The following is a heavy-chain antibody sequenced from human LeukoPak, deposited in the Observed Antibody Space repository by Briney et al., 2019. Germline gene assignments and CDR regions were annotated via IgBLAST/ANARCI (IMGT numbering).Heavy chain of an antibody. D-gene: IGHD4-17*01. CDR3: ARDATTDFWFDP. Sequence: GSVEVSCKASGYTFTGYYVHWVRQAPGQGLEWMGWINPNSGGTNYAQKFQGRVTMTRDTSISTAYMELSKLKSDDTAVYHCARDATTDFWFDPWGQGTLVTVSS. V-gene: IGHV1-2*02. J-gene: IGHJ5*02. CDR1: GYTFTGYY. CDR2: INPNSGGT.